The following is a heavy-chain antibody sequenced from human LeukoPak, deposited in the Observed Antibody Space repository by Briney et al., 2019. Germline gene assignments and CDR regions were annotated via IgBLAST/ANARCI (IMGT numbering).Heavy chain of an antibody. V-gene: IGHV3-53*01. CDR3: AARNSNGWYWDY. Sequence: GGSLRLSCAASGFTVSSNHMSWVRQAPGKGLEWVSIIYSGGGTYYADAVKGRFTISRDNSKNTLFLQMNSLRAEDTAVYYCAARNSNGWYWDYWGQGTLVTVSS. D-gene: IGHD6-19*01. CDR2: IYSGGGT. CDR1: GFTVSSNH. J-gene: IGHJ4*02.